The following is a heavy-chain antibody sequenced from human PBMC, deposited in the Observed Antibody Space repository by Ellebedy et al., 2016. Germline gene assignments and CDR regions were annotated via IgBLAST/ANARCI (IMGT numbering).Heavy chain of an antibody. V-gene: IGHV3-23*01. CDR1: GFTFKTYA. CDR3: AKHETDGDYYFDL. J-gene: IGHJ2*01. CDR2: LSGSGPKT. D-gene: IGHD2-21*01. Sequence: GGSLRLXCAASGFTFKTYAMSWVRQAPGEGLEWVSTLSGSGPKTYYADSVQGRFTISRDSSKSTLYLQMNSLRAEDTAVYYCAKHETDGDYYFDLWGRGTLVTVSS.